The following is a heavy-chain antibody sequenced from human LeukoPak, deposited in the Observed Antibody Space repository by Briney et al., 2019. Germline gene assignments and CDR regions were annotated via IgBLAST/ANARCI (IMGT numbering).Heavy chain of an antibody. J-gene: IGHJ6*02. Sequence: SETLSLTCTVSGGSISSYYWSWIRQPPGKGLEWIGYIYYSGSTNYNPSLKSRVTISVDTSKNQFSLKLSSVTAADTAVYYCARVYKYYYYGMDVWGQGTTVIVSS. V-gene: IGHV4-59*01. CDR2: IYYSGST. D-gene: IGHD1-14*01. CDR3: ARVYKYYYYGMDV. CDR1: GGSISSYY.